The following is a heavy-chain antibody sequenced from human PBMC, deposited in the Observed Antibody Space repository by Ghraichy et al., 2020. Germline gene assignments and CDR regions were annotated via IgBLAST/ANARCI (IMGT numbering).Heavy chain of an antibody. V-gene: IGHV3-23*01. J-gene: IGHJ4*02. CDR2: ISGSGGST. D-gene: IGHD3-22*01. CDR1: GFTFSSYA. Sequence: GGSLRLSCAASGFTFSSYAMSWVRQAPGKGLEWVSAISGSGGSTYYADSVKGRFTISRDNSKNTLYLQMNSLRAEDTAVYYCATSYDSSGYYYHDYWGQGTLVTVSS. CDR3: ATSYDSSGYYYHDY.